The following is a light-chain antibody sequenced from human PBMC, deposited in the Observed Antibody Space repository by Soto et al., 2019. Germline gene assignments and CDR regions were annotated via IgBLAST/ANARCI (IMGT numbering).Light chain of an antibody. Sequence: EIVMTQSPGTLSVSPGERATLSCRAGQGVTTNFAWYQQKPGQAPSLLIYDTSTRATGVPDRFSGSGSGTDFTLTITRLEPEDFAMYYCQQYEISPPITFGQGTRLEIK. V-gene: IGKV3-20*01. CDR1: QGVTTN. CDR3: QQYEISPPIT. CDR2: DTS. J-gene: IGKJ5*01.